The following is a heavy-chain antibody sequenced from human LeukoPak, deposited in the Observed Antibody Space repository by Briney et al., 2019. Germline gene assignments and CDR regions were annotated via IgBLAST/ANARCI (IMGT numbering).Heavy chain of an antibody. CDR2: ISGSGSST. J-gene: IGHJ4*02. CDR3: AKAISCSDGTCSFFDY. CDR1: GFTFSSYA. D-gene: IGHD2-15*01. V-gene: IGHV3-23*01. Sequence: PGGSLRLSCAASGFTFSSYAMSWVRQAPGQGLEWGSAISGSGSSTYYADSVKGRFTISRDNSKNTLYLQVNSLRAEDTAVFYCAKAISCSDGTCSFFDYWGQGALVTVSS.